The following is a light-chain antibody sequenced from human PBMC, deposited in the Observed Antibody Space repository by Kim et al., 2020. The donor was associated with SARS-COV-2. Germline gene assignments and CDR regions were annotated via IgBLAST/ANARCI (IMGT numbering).Light chain of an antibody. V-gene: IGKV1-5*01. J-gene: IGKJ4*01. CDR2: DAS. CDR3: QQYNDYPPT. Sequence: GDRVTITCRASQSLGNWLAWYQQKPGKTPNLLIYDASSLVSGDPSRFSGSGSATEFTLTISSLQPDVFATYYYQQYNDYPPTFGGGTKL. CDR1: QSLGNW.